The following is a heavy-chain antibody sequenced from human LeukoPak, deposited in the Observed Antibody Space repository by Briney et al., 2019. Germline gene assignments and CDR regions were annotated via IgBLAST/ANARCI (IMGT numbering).Heavy chain of an antibody. J-gene: IGHJ4*02. CDR3: ARDPGNNYFDY. Sequence: QPGGSLRLSCSASGFTVSSNYMRWVRQAPGKGLEWVSVIYSGGSTYFADSVKGRFTISRDNSKNTLYLQMNSLRVEGTAVYYCARDPGNNYFDYWGQGALVTVSS. D-gene: IGHD2/OR15-2a*01. V-gene: IGHV3-66*01. CDR2: IYSGGST. CDR1: GFTVSSNY.